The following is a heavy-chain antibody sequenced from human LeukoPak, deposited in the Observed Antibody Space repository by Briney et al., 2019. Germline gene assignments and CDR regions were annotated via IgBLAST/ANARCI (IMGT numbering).Heavy chain of an antibody. Sequence: SSETLSLTCTVSGGSISSSSYYWGWIRQPPGKGLEWIGSIYYSGSTYYNPSLKSRVTMSVDTSKNQFSLKLSSVTAADTAVYYCARSVRLGELSFDYWGQGTLVTVSS. CDR2: IYYSGST. V-gene: IGHV4-39*01. CDR3: ARSVRLGELSFDY. D-gene: IGHD3-16*02. CDR1: GGSISSSSYY. J-gene: IGHJ4*02.